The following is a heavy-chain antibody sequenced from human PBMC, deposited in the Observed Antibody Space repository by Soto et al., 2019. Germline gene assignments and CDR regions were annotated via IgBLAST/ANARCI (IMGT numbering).Heavy chain of an antibody. CDR1: GGSISSYY. Sequence: QVQLQESGPGLVKPSETLSLTCTVSGGSISSYYWSWIRQPPGKGLEWIGYIYYSGSTNYNPSLKSRVTISVDTSKNQFSLKMSSVTAADTAVYYCARQGIAARVGFGAEYFQHWGQGTMVTVSS. V-gene: IGHV4-59*08. D-gene: IGHD6-6*01. J-gene: IGHJ1*01. CDR3: ARQGIAARVGFGAEYFQH. CDR2: IYYSGST.